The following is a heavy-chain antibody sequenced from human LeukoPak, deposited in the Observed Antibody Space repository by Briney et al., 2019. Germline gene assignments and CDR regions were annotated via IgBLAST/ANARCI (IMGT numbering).Heavy chain of an antibody. V-gene: IGHV1-2*04. CDR2: INPNSGGT. Sequence: ASVKVSCKASGYTFTGYYMHWVRQAPGQGLEWMGWINPNSGGTNYAQKFQGWVTMTRDTSISTAYMELSRLRSDDTAVYYCARGDPIAVAGTDAFDIWGQGTMVTVSS. J-gene: IGHJ3*02. CDR3: ARGDPIAVAGTDAFDI. CDR1: GYTFTGYY. D-gene: IGHD6-19*01.